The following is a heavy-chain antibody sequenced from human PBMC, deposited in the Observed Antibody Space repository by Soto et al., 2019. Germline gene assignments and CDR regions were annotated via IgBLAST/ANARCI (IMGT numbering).Heavy chain of an antibody. V-gene: IGHV1-24*01. J-gene: IGHJ4*02. CDR2: FDTEVDET. D-gene: IGHD2-15*01. CDR3: ATHLSGARFDY. Sequence: QVHLVQSGADVKKPGASVKVSCTVSGYTLPELSIHWVRQTPGKGLEWMGGFDTEVDETIYPQKFQDRVTMTEDTSSDTPYTELSSLTPEDTAMYYFATHLSGARFDYWGQGNLVTVSS. CDR1: GYTLPELS.